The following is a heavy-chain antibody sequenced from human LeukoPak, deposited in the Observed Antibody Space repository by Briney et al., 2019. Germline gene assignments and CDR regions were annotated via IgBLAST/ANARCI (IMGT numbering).Heavy chain of an antibody. CDR1: GGSISSGSYY. Sequence: SSQTLSLTCTVSGGSISSGSYYWSWIRQPAGKGLEWIGRIYTSGSTNYNPSLKSRVTISVDTSKNQFSLKLSSVTAADTAVYYCARGSVVGAAFDYWGQGTLVTVSS. CDR3: ARGSVVGAAFDY. D-gene: IGHD1-26*01. V-gene: IGHV4-61*02. CDR2: IYTSGST. J-gene: IGHJ4*02.